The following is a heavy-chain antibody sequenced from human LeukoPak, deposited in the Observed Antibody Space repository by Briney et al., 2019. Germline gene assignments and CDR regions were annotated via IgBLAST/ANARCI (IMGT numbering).Heavy chain of an antibody. J-gene: IGHJ4*02. CDR1: GGSFSGYY. Sequence: SETLTLTCAVYGGSFSGYYWSWIRQPPGKGLEWIGEINHSGSTNYNPSLKSRVNISVETSKNQFSLKLSSVTAADTAVYYCARHVSGSKQWLDEYFDYWGQGTLGTVSS. CDR3: ARHVSGSKQWLDEYFDY. D-gene: IGHD6-19*01. V-gene: IGHV4-34*01. CDR2: INHSGST.